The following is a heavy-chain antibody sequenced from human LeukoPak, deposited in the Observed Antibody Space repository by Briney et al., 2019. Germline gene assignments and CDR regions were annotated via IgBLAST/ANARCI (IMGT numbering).Heavy chain of an antibody. CDR1: GYTFTSYG. CDR3: ATVGYSGYEGRDY. D-gene: IGHD5-12*01. CDR2: ISAYNGNT. Sequence: ASVKVSCKASGYTFTSYGISWVRQAPGQGLEWMGWISAYNGNTNYAQKLQGRVTMTTDTSTDTAYMELSSLRSEDTAVYYCATVGYSGYEGRDYWGQGTLVTVSS. J-gene: IGHJ4*02. V-gene: IGHV1-18*01.